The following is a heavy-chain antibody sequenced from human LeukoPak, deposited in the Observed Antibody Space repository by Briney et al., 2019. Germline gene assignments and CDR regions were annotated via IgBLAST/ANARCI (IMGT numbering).Heavy chain of an antibody. Sequence: SETLSLTCTVSGGSISSSSYYWGWIRQPPGKGLEWIGSIYYSGSTYYNPSLKSRVTISVDTSKNQFSLKLSSVTAADTAVYYCAAELYGGIFGHCCSFAYWGQGTLVTVSS. CDR3: AAELYGGIFGHCCSFAY. J-gene: IGHJ4*02. V-gene: IGHV4-39*07. CDR2: IYYSGST. D-gene: IGHD2-21*02. CDR1: GGSISSSSYY.